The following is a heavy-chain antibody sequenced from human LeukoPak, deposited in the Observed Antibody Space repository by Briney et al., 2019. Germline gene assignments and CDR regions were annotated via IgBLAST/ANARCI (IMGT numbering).Heavy chain of an antibody. CDR3: AKDRGRYCSGGSCYVDYFDY. J-gene: IGHJ4*02. Sequence: GRSLRLSCAASGFTFSSYGMHWVRQAPGKGLEWVAVISYDGSNKYYADSVKGRFTISRDNSKNTLYLQMNSLRAEDTAVYYCAKDRGRYCSGGSCYVDYFDYWGQGTLVTVSS. CDR1: GFTFSSYG. CDR2: ISYDGSNK. D-gene: IGHD2-15*01. V-gene: IGHV3-30*18.